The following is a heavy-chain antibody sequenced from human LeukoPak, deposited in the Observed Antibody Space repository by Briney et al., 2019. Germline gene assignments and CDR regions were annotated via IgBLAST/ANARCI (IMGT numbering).Heavy chain of an antibody. J-gene: IGHJ6*02. Sequence: GASVKVSCKASGYTFTDYYINWVRQALGQGLEWMGRVKPNGGGTNYALKFQGRVTMTRDTSISIAYMELSRLRSDDTAVYYCARQHLSIAARLNGDGMDVWGQGTTVTVSS. CDR3: ARQHLSIAARLNGDGMDV. CDR2: VKPNGGGT. V-gene: IGHV1-2*06. D-gene: IGHD6-6*01. CDR1: GYTFTDYY.